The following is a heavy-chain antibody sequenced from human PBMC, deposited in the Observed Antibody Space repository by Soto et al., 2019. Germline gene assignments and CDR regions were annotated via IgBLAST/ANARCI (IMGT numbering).Heavy chain of an antibody. J-gene: IGHJ5*02. CDR2: MNPNSGNT. D-gene: IGHD6-6*01. CDR1: GYTFTSYD. Sequence: ASVKVSCKASGYTFTSYDINWVRQATGQGVEWMGWMNPNSGNTGYAQKFQGRVTMTRNTSISTAYMERSSLRSEDTAVYYCAREYSSASWVDPWGQGALVTVSS. V-gene: IGHV1-8*01. CDR3: AREYSSASWVDP.